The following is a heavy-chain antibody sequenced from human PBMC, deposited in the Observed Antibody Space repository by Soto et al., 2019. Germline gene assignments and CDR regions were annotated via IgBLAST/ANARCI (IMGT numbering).Heavy chain of an antibody. V-gene: IGHV5-10-1*01. D-gene: IGHD2-15*01. Sequence: GESLKISCKASGYKFTTFWLNWVRQTRGKGLEWLGRIDPTDSFTNYSPPFEGHVTISVDRSISTAYLQWNSLQASDTAIYYCARPASGGSRDAFDVRGQGTTVTVSS. CDR2: IDPTDSFT. CDR3: ARPASGGSRDAFDV. CDR1: GYKFTTFW. J-gene: IGHJ3*01.